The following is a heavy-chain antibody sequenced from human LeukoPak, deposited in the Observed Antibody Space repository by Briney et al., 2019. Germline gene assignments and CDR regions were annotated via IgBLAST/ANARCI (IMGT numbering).Heavy chain of an antibody. J-gene: IGHJ4*02. D-gene: IGHD6-13*01. Sequence: PGGSLRLSCEGSRYSFDSYAMTWVRQAPGKGLEWVSSINGGGDITYYAESVKGWFTVSRDNSKNTLFLQMNSLRAEDTAVFYFAKRYGDSTGWFFDFWGQGSLVTVSS. CDR3: AKRYGDSTGWFFDF. CDR1: RYSFDSYA. CDR2: INGGGDIT. V-gene: IGHV3-23*01.